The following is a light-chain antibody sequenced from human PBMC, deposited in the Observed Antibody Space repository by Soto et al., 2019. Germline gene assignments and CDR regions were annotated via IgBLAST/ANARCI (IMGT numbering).Light chain of an antibody. CDR2: LGS. CDR1: QSLLHSNGNIY. J-gene: IGKJ1*01. CDR3: MQAIHAART. Sequence: DIVLTQSPLSLPVTPGEPASISCRSSQSLLHSNGNIYLDWYLQKPGQSRQLLVYLGSIRASGVPDRFSSSGTGTDFTPKITRVEAEDVGVYYYMQAIHAARTFGLGNKAEIK. V-gene: IGKV2-28*01.